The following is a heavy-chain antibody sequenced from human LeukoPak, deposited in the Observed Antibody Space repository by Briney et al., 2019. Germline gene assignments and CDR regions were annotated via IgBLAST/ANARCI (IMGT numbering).Heavy chain of an antibody. J-gene: IGHJ4*02. CDR2: VSSDGTT. V-gene: IGHV4-59*08. CDR3: ARLDCTGDGCYNH. D-gene: IGHD2-8*02. CDR1: GDSVTSYY. Sequence: TETLSLTCSVSGDSVTSYYWSWIRQPPGKGLEWIGYVSSDGTTNYTPSLRSRVIMSVDTAKNHISLSLTSLTAADTAIYYCARLDCTGDGCYNHWGQGTLVTVSS.